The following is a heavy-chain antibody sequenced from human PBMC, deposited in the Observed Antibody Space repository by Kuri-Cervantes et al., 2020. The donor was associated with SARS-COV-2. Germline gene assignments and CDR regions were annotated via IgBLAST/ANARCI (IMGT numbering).Heavy chain of an antibody. D-gene: IGHD5-24*01. Sequence: SQTLSLTCAVSGVPVTGGTYSWAWIRQPAGKGLEWIGHLDTSGSTTYNPSLRGRVTIPLDPSNNQVSLSLTSATAADTAVYYCGKVSWLQLWRRYSDSWGQGTLVTVSS. CDR2: LDTSGST. CDR3: GKVSWLQLWRRYSDS. CDR1: GVPVTGGTYS. V-gene: IGHV4-61*09. J-gene: IGHJ4*02.